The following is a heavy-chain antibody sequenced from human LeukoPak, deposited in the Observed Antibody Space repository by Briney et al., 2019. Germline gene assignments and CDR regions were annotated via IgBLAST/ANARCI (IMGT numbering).Heavy chain of an antibody. CDR1: GYIFNNYA. D-gene: IGHD6-19*01. J-gene: IGHJ4*02. CDR3: AKDNRRHYTSGPNPDSLH. V-gene: IGHV3-9*01. CDR2: ISWNSGTI. Sequence: GGSLRLSCAGSGYIFNNYAMHWVRQPPGKGLEWVSGISWNSGTIDYADSVRGRFTISRDNAKNSLYLQMDSLRVEDTAFYYCAKDNRRHYTSGPNPDSLHWGQGALVTVSS.